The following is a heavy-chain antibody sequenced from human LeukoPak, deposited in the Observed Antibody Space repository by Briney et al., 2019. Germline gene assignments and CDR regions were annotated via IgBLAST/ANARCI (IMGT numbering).Heavy chain of an antibody. CDR3: AKEPREYCSSTSCPNWFDL. CDR1: GFTFNSYA. V-gene: IGHV3-23*01. D-gene: IGHD2-2*01. J-gene: IGHJ5*02. CDR2: ISASGGTT. Sequence: PGGSLRLSCAASGFTFNSYAMSWVRQAPGKGLEWVSAISASGGTTYYAGSVKGRFTISRDNSENTLFLQMNSLRAEDMAVYYCAKEPREYCSSTSCPNWFDLWGQGTLVTVSS.